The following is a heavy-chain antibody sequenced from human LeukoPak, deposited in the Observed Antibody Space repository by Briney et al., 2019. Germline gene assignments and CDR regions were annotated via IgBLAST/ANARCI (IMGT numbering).Heavy chain of an antibody. CDR3: ARGRPSLGYCSGGSCYPL. Sequence: SETLSLTCTVSGGSISSYYWSWIRQPPRKGREWIGYISYSGSTYYNPSLKSRVTISVDTSKNQFSLKLSSVTAADTAVYYCARGRPSLGYCSGGSCYPLWGQGTMVTVSS. V-gene: IGHV4-59*08. CDR2: ISYSGST. CDR1: GGSISSYY. D-gene: IGHD2-15*01. J-gene: IGHJ3*01.